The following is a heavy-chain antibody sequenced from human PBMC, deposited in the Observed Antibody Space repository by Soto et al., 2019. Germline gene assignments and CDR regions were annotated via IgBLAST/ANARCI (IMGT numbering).Heavy chain of an antibody. Sequence: QVQLQESGPGLVKPSQTLSLTCTVSGGSISSGGYYWSWIRQHPGKGLEWIGYIYYSGSTYYNPSLKSRVTISVDTSKNQFSLKLSSVTAADTAVYYCARGLVQLWFGEVDAFDIWGQGTMVTVSS. CDR3: ARGLVQLWFGEVDAFDI. CDR2: IYYSGST. D-gene: IGHD3-10*01. J-gene: IGHJ3*02. V-gene: IGHV4-31*03. CDR1: GGSISSGGYY.